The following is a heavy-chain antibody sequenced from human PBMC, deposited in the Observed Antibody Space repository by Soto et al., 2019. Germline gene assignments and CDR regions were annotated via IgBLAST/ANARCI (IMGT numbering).Heavy chain of an antibody. CDR3: AAPYGSGSYYNGCDY. CDR1: GGTFSSYA. J-gene: IGHJ4*02. CDR2: IIPIFGTA. V-gene: IGHV1-69*05. Sequence: QVQLVQSGAEVKKPGSSVKVSCKASGGTFSSYAISWVRQAPGQGLEWMGGIIPIFGTANYAQKFQGRVTXPXXXSXXTAYMELSSLRSEDTAVYYCAAPYGSGSYYNGCDYWGQGTLVTVSS. D-gene: IGHD3-10*01.